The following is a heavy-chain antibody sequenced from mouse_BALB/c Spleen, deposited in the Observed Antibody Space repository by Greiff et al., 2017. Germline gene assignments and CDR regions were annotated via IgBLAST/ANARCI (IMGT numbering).Heavy chain of an antibody. CDR1: GFPFSSYG. CDR3: ARDRGYYLMDY. CDR2: INSNGGST. J-gene: IGHJ4*01. D-gene: IGHD2-3*01. Sequence: VQGVESGGGLVQPGGSLKLSCAASGFPFSSYGMSWVRQTPDKRLELVATINSNGGSTYYPDSVKGRFTISRDNAKNTLYLQMSSLKSEDTAMYYCARDRGYYLMDYWGQGTSVTVSS. V-gene: IGHV5-6-3*01.